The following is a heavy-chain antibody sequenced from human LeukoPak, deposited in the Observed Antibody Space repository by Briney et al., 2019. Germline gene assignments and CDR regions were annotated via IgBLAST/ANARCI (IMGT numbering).Heavy chain of an antibody. CDR3: ARDGSEDYYDSSGYYGIDY. J-gene: IGHJ4*02. V-gene: IGHV3-21*01. Sequence: GGSLRLSCAASGFTFSSYSMNWVRQAPGKGLEWVSSISSSSSYIYYADSVKGRFTISRDNAKNSLYLQMNGLRAEDTAVYYCARDGSEDYYDSSGYYGIDYWGQGTLVTVSS. D-gene: IGHD3-22*01. CDR1: GFTFSSYS. CDR2: ISSSSSYI.